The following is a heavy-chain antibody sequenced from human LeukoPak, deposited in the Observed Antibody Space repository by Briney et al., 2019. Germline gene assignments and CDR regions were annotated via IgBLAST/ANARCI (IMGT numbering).Heavy chain of an antibody. Sequence: GGSLRLSCAASGFTFSSYAMSWVRQAPGKGLEWVSVISGSGDSTYYADSVKGRFTISRDNSKNRLYLRMNSLRAEDTALYYCAKDFVVVPGLVNYFDSWGQGTLVTVSS. J-gene: IGHJ4*02. CDR1: GFTFSSYA. D-gene: IGHD2-2*01. V-gene: IGHV3-23*01. CDR3: AKDFVVVPGLVNYFDS. CDR2: ISGSGDST.